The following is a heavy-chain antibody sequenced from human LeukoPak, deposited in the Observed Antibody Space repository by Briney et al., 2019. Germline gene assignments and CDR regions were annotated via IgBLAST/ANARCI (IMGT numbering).Heavy chain of an antibody. CDR2: ISSSSSYI. CDR3: ARDLATLVVPADNFDY. Sequence: PGGSLRLSCAASGFTFSSYSMNWVRQAPGKGLEWVSSISSSSSYIYYADSVKGRFTISRDNAKNSLYLQMNSLRAEDTAVYYCARDLATLVVPADNFDYWGQGTLVTVSS. D-gene: IGHD2-2*01. V-gene: IGHV3-21*01. CDR1: GFTFSSYS. J-gene: IGHJ4*02.